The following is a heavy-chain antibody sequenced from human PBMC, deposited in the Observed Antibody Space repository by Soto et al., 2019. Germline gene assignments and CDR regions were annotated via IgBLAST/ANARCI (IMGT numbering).Heavy chain of an antibody. D-gene: IGHD2-2*01. CDR3: ARDLLPESYQLLEVPADY. V-gene: IGHV3-33*01. CDR1: GFTFSSYG. CDR2: IWYDGSNK. Sequence: HPGGSLRLSCAASGFTFSSYGMHWVRQAPGKGLEWVAVIWYDGSNKYYADSVKGRFTISRDNSKNTLYLQMNSLRAEDTAVYYCARDLLPESYQLLEVPADYWGQGTLVTVSS. J-gene: IGHJ4*02.